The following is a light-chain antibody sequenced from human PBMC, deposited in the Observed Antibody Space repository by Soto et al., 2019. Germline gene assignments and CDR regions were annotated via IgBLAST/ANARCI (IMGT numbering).Light chain of an antibody. CDR2: GAS. CDR3: QQYGSSPLT. Sequence: EIVLTQSPGTLSLSPGERATLSCRASQSVSSSYLAWYQQKPGQAPRLRIYGASSRATGIPDRFSGSGSGTDFTLIISRLEPEDFAVYYCQQYGSSPLTFGGGTKVEIK. V-gene: IGKV3-20*01. J-gene: IGKJ4*01. CDR1: QSVSSSY.